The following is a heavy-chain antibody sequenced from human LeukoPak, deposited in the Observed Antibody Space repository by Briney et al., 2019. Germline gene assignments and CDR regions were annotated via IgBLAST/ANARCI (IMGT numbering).Heavy chain of an antibody. CDR2: ISSSGSTI. J-gene: IGHJ4*02. Sequence: GGSLRLSCAASGFTFSSYWMSWVRQAPGKGLEWVSYISSSGSTIYYADSVKGRFTISRDNAKNSLYLQMNSLRAEDTAVYYCAREGGPMIVVAYFDYWGQGTLVTVSS. D-gene: IGHD3-22*01. CDR3: AREGGPMIVVAYFDY. V-gene: IGHV3-48*04. CDR1: GFTFSSYW.